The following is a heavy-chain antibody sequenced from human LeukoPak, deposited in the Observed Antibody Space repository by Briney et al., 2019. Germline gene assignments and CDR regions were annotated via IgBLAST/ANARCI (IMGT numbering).Heavy chain of an antibody. D-gene: IGHD4-23*01. V-gene: IGHV1-69*10. J-gene: IGHJ3*02. CDR2: ITPILGTA. Sequence: SVKVSCKASGGTFSTYAISWVRQAPGQGLEWMGGITPILGTANYAQKFQGRVTINADQSTSTAYMELSSLRSEDTAVYYCARSLIDYGGSYDAFDIWGQGTMVTISS. CDR3: ARSLIDYGGSYDAFDI. CDR1: GGTFSTYA.